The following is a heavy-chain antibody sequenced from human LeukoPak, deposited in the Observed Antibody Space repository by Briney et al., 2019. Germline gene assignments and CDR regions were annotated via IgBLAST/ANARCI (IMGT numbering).Heavy chain of an antibody. CDR2: ISSSSSHT. CDR1: GFTFSDYY. D-gene: IGHD1/OR15-1a*01. Sequence: GGSLRLSCAASGFTFSDYYMNWIRQAPGKGLEWVSYISSSSSHTKYADSVKGRFTISRDNAKNTLYLQMNSLRAEDTAVYYCARNWNNDYWGQGTLVTVSS. J-gene: IGHJ4*02. CDR3: ARNWNNDY. V-gene: IGHV3-11*06.